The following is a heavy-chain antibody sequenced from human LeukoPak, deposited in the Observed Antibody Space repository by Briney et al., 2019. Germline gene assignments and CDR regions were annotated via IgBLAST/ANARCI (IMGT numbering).Heavy chain of an antibody. CDR2: IIPIFGTA. D-gene: IGHD2-2*01. Sequence: ASVKVSCKASGGTFSSYAISWVRQAPGQGLEWMGGIIPIFGTANYAQKFPGRVTITADESTSTAYLELSSLRSEDTAVYYCARGSHRYCSSTSCSQRWFDPWGQGTLVTVSS. CDR3: ARGSHRYCSSTSCSQRWFDP. J-gene: IGHJ5*02. V-gene: IGHV1-69*13. CDR1: GGTFSSYA.